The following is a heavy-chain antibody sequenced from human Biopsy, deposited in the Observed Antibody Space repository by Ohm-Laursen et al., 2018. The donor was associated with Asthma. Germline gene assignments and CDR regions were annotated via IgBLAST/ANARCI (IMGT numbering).Heavy chain of an antibody. CDR1: GYSLTDLS. D-gene: IGHD4-17*01. Sequence: SVKVSCKVSGYSLTDLSMHWVRQAPGQGLEWMGGHDHEEGGTVNARRFQGRVTMTEDTSTDTAYMELSSLSSDDTAVYYCASDFPKDYVRYDFQFWGQGTLVTVSS. J-gene: IGHJ4*02. V-gene: IGHV1-24*01. CDR3: ASDFPKDYVRYDFQF. CDR2: HDHEEGGT.